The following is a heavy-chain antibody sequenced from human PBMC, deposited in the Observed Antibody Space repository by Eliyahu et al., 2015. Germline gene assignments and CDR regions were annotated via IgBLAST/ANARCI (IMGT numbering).Heavy chain of an antibody. Sequence: EVQLVESGGDLVKPGGSLXLSCXAXGFTFTDAWMTWVRQAPGKGLYWVGRIQSKSAGGTTEYASPVKGRFTISRDDSKNTLYLHMNNLKIEDTAMYYCSTDGLDYYGSGSYWGQGTLVTVSS. V-gene: IGHV3-15*01. J-gene: IGHJ4*02. D-gene: IGHD3-10*01. CDR3: STDGLDYYGSGSY. CDR1: GFTFTDAW. CDR2: IQSKSAGGTT.